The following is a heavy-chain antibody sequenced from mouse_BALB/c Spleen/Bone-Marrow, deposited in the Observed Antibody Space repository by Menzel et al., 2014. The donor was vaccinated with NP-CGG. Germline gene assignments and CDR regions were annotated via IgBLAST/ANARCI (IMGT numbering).Heavy chain of an antibody. CDR3: TRGGPQDRSGTGAMDY. Sequence: QVQLQPSGAELVRPGASVKLSCKASGYTFTSYWMNWVKQRPGQGLEWIGMIDPSDSETHYNQMFKDKATLTVDKSSTTAFMQLSSLTSEDAAVYYCTRGGPQDRSGTGAMDYWGEGTSVTVSS. D-gene: IGHD3-2*01. V-gene: IGHV1-61*01. J-gene: IGHJ4*01. CDR1: GYTFTSYW. CDR2: IDPSDSET.